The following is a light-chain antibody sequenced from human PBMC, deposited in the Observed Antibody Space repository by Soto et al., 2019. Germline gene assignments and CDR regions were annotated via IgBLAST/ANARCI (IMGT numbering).Light chain of an antibody. CDR1: SSDVGSYNL. Sequence: QSALTQPASVSGSPGQSITISCTGTSSDVGSYNLVSWYQQHPGKAPKLMIYEVSKRPSGVSNHFSGYKSGNTASLTISGLQAEDEADYYCCSYAGSSTFVVFGTGSKVTV. J-gene: IGLJ1*01. CDR2: EVS. V-gene: IGLV2-23*02. CDR3: CSYAGSSTFVV.